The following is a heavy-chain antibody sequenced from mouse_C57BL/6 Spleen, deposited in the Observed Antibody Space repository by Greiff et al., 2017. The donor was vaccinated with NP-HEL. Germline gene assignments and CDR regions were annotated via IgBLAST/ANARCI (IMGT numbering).Heavy chain of an antibody. CDR3: ARSVYDGYTDV. D-gene: IGHD2-3*01. J-gene: IGHJ1*03. V-gene: IGHV1-82*01. CDR1: GYAFSSSW. CDR2: IYPGDGDT. Sequence: QVQLQQSGPELVKPGASVKISCKASGYAFSSSWMNWVKQRPGKGLEWIGRIYPGDGDTNYNGKFKGKATLTADKSSSTAYMQLSSLTSEDSAVYFCARSVYDGYTDVWGTGTTVTVSS.